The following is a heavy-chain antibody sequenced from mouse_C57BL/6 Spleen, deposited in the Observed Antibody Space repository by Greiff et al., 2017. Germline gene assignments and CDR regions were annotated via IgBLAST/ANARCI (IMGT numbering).Heavy chain of an antibody. CDR3: TRENYYCSSYWYFDV. CDR1: GFTFSSYA. V-gene: IGHV5-9-1*02. Sequence: EVKLVESGEGLVKPGGSLKLSCAASGFTFSSYAMSWVRQTPEKRLEWVAYISSGGDYIYYADTVKGRFTISRDNARNTLYLQMSSLKSEDTAMYYCTRENYYCSSYWYFDVWGTGTTVTVSS. J-gene: IGHJ1*03. D-gene: IGHD1-1*01. CDR2: ISSGGDYI.